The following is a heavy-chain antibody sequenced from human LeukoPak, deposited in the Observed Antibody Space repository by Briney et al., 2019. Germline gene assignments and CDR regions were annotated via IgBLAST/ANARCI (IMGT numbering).Heavy chain of an antibody. CDR3: ARDSSGWSRGFDP. CDR1: GYTFTGYY. CDR2: INPNSGGT. Sequence: AAVPDSCKASGYTFTGYYMHWGCPAPGQGLEWRGWINPNSGGTNYAQKFQGRVTMTRDTFISTAYMELSRLRSDDTAVYYCARDSSGWSRGFDPWGQGTLVTVSS. J-gene: IGHJ5*02. V-gene: IGHV1-2*02. D-gene: IGHD6-19*01.